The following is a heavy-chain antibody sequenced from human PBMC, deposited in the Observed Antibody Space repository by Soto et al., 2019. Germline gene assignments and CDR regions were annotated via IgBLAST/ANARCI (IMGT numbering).Heavy chain of an antibody. V-gene: IGHV1-2*02. CDR3: ARGYYDFWSGYRHFDY. CDR1: GYTFTGYY. J-gene: IGHJ4*02. Sequence: GASVKVSCKASGYTFTGYYMHWVRQAPGQGLEWMGWINPNSGGTNYAQKFQGRVTMTRDTSISTAYMELSRLRSDDTAVYYRARGYYDFWSGYRHFDYWGQGTLVTVSS. CDR2: INPNSGGT. D-gene: IGHD3-3*01.